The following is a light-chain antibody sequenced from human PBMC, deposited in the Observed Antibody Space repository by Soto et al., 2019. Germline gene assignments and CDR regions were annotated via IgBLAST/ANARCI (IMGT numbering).Light chain of an antibody. V-gene: IGKV3-15*01. CDR1: QSVSTN. CDR2: GAS. J-gene: IGKJ1*01. Sequence: EIVMTQSPATLSVSPGEKATLSCRASQSVSTNLAWYQQKPGQAPRLLIYGASTRATGIPARFSGGGSGKEFTLTISSLQSEDFAVYYCQHYNNWPPWTFGQGTKVEIK. CDR3: QHYNNWPPWT.